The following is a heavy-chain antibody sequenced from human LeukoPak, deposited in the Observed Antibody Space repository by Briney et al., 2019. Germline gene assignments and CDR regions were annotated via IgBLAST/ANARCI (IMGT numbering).Heavy chain of an antibody. J-gene: IGHJ3*01. V-gene: IGHV3-23*01. Sequence: GGSLRLSCTASGFTFRTYAMIWVRRAPGKGLEWVSAIRAGGDTTVYADAVRGRFTISRDNSNNALYLQTNELRADDTAVYYCARDPNGDYIGAFDFWGQGTMVTVSS. CDR1: GFTFRTYA. D-gene: IGHD4-17*01. CDR3: ARDPNGDYIGAFDF. CDR2: IRAGGDTT.